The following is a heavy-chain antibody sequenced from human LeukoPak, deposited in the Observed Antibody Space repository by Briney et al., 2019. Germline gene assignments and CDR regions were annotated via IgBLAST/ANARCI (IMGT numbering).Heavy chain of an antibody. CDR1: GFTFSSYG. CDR2: IRHDGSNQ. CDR3: AKNRDSRDYPRDLDF. J-gene: IGHJ4*02. D-gene: IGHD3-22*01. V-gene: IGHV3-30*02. Sequence: GGSLRLSCAAFGFTFSSYGMHWVRQTPGKGLEWVAFIRHDGSNQQQADSATERFTVSRDNDKDMVYVQIDSLRTEDTDVYLCAKNRDSRDYPRDLDFWGQGTLVTVSS.